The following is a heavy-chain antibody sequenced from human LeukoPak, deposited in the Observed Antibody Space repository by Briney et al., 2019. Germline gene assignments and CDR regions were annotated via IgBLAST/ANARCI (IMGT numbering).Heavy chain of an antibody. D-gene: IGHD1-7*01. CDR3: ARVRNWNYRDFDY. V-gene: IGHV3-23*01. CDR2: ISASGNSP. CDR1: GFTFSSYS. J-gene: IGHJ4*02. Sequence: SGGSLRLSCAASGFTFSSYSMNWVRQAPGKGLDWVSGISASGNSPYYADSVKGRFSISRDNSKNTLFLQMNSLRGEDSALYYCARVRNWNYRDFDYWGQGTLVTVSS.